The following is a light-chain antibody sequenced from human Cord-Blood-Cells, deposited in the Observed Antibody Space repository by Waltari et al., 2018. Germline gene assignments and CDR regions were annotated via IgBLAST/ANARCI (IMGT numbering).Light chain of an antibody. J-gene: IGLJ1*01. Sequence: QSVLTQPPSVSGAPGQRVTISCPGSSSNIGAGYDLPWYHQLPGTAPKLLIYGNSNRPSGVPDRFSGSKSGTSASLAITGLQAEDEADYYCQSYDSSLSGYVFGTGTKVTVL. V-gene: IGLV1-40*01. CDR1: SSNIGAGYD. CDR3: QSYDSSLSGYV. CDR2: GNS.